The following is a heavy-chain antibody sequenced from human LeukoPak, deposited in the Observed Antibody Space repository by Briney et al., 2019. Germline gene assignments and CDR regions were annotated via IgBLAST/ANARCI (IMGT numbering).Heavy chain of an antibody. CDR3: ARLSASAKFDY. D-gene: IGHD4/OR15-4a*01. CDR2: IYYIGNT. J-gene: IGHJ4*02. Sequence: SETLSLTCTVSGCSISRSSCYWGWIRQPPGKGLEWIGSIYYIGNTFYNPSLKSRITISVDTSKNQFSLNLNSVTAADTAVYYCARLSASAKFDYWGQGTLVSVSS. CDR1: GCSISRSSCY. V-gene: IGHV4-39*01.